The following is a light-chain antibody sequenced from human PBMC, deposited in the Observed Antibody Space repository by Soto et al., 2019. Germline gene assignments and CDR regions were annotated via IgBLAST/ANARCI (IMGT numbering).Light chain of an antibody. CDR1: QTVRNF. Sequence: DIQMTQSPSSLSASVGDRVTITCRASQTVRNFLNWYQQKPGKPPQLLLYAASTLQDGVSSRFSGSGSGTDFTLTISSLLPEDFPAYYCQQSYSAPYTFGQGTNLEIK. CDR3: QQSYSAPYT. V-gene: IGKV1-39*01. CDR2: AAS. J-gene: IGKJ2*01.